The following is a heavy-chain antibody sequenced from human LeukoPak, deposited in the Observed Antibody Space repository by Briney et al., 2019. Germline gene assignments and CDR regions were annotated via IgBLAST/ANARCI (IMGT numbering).Heavy chain of an antibody. Sequence: GGSLRLSCAASGFTFSNAWMSWVRQAPGKGLEWVGRIKSKADGGTTDYAAPVKGRFTISRDDSKNTLYLQMNSLKTEDTAVYYCTRSTYYYDSSGYYFVGVNDYWGQGTLVTVSS. CDR3: TRSTYYYDSSGYYFVGVNDY. J-gene: IGHJ4*02. V-gene: IGHV3-15*01. D-gene: IGHD3-22*01. CDR1: GFTFSNAW. CDR2: IKSKADGGTT.